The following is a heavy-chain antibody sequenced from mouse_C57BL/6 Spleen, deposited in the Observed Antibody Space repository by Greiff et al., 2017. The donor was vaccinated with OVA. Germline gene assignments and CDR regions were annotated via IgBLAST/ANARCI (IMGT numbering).Heavy chain of an antibody. CDR2: IYPRDGSN. Sequence: QVQLQQSDAELVKPGASVKISCKVSGYTFTDHTIHWMKQRPEQGLEWIGYIYPRDGSNKYNEQFKGKATLTADTSSSTAYMQLNSLTSEDAAVYFCAKGPSYYDGSSYGNYWGKGTTLTVSS. D-gene: IGHD1-1*01. V-gene: IGHV1-78*01. J-gene: IGHJ2*01. CDR3: AKGPSYYDGSSYGNY. CDR1: GYTFTDHT.